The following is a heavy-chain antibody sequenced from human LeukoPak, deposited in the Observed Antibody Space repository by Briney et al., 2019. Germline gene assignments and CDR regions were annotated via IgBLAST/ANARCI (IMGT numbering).Heavy chain of an antibody. CDR1: GFTFSDYW. J-gene: IGHJ4*02. CDR2: IETDGDEK. V-gene: IGHV3-7*01. D-gene: IGHD5-12*01. CDR3: ARDIPSGFYTPDY. Sequence: GGSLRLSCVASGFTFSDYWMSWVRQAPGMGLEWVANIETDGDEKNYVDSVKGRFTISRDNARDSLYLQMSSLRVEDTAVYYCARDIPSGFYTPDYWGRGTLVTVSS.